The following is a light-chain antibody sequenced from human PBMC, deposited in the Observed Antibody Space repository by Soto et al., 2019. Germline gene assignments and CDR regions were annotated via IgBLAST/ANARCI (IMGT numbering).Light chain of an antibody. CDR3: QQYNNWPRALT. CDR2: GAS. Sequence: EIVMTQSPATLSVSPGERATLSCRASQSVNNKLAWYQQKPGQAPRLLIYGASTRATGIPARFSGSGSGTEFTLTISSLQSEDFAVYYCQQYNNWPRALTVGGGTKVDIK. CDR1: QSVNNK. V-gene: IGKV3-15*01. J-gene: IGKJ4*01.